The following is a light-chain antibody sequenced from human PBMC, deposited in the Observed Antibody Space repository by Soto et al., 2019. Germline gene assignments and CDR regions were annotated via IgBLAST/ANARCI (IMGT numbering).Light chain of an antibody. CDR3: QSYASSLSGLV. CDR2: GNS. V-gene: IGLV1-40*01. CDR1: SSNIGAGYD. J-gene: IGLJ2*01. Sequence: QAVVTQPPSVSGAPGQRVTISCTGSSSNIGAGYDVHWYQQLPGTAPKLLIYGNSNRPSGVPDRFSGSKSGTSASLAITGLQAEDEADYYCQSYASSLSGLVFGGGTKLTVL.